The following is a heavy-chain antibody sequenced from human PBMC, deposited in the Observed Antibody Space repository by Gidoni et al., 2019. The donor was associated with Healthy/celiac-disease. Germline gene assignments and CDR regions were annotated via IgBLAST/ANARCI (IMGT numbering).Heavy chain of an antibody. J-gene: IGHJ4*02. V-gene: IGHV1-69*02. Sequence: QVQLVQSGAEVKKPGSSVKVSCKASGGTFSSYTISWVRQAPGQGLEWMVRIIPILGIANDAQKFQGRVTITADKSTSTAYMELSSLRSEDTAVYYCASTFTGLYSGYDFVYWGQGTLVTVSS. CDR1: GGTFSSYT. D-gene: IGHD5-12*01. CDR2: IIPILGIA. CDR3: ASTFTGLYSGYDFVY.